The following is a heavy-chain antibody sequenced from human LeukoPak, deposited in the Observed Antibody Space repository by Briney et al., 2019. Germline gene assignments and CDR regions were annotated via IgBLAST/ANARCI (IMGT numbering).Heavy chain of an antibody. V-gene: IGHV3-33*01. CDR1: GFTFSSYG. Sequence: GGSLRLSCAASGFTFSSYGMHWVRQAPGKGLEWVAVIWYDGSNKYYADSVKGRFTISRDNSKNTLYLQMNSLRAEDTAVYYCARVSSPIQWLDNWGQGTLVTVSS. CDR2: IWYDGSNK. CDR3: ARVSSPIQWLDN. J-gene: IGHJ4*02. D-gene: IGHD6-19*01.